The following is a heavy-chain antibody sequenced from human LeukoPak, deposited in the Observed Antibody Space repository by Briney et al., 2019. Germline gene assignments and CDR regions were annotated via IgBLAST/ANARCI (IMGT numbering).Heavy chain of an antibody. CDR2: IRSKTDGGTT. D-gene: IGHD2-15*01. CDR3: TTDPPGFGYCSGGSCSSDNWFDP. CDR1: GFAFSHAW. Sequence: GGSLRLSCAASGFAFSHAWMSWVRQTPGKGLEWVGLIRSKTDGGTTDYAAPVKGRFTISRDDSKNTLYLQMNSLKTEDTAVYYCTTDPPGFGYCSGGSCSSDNWFDPWGQGTLVTVSS. J-gene: IGHJ5*02. V-gene: IGHV3-15*01.